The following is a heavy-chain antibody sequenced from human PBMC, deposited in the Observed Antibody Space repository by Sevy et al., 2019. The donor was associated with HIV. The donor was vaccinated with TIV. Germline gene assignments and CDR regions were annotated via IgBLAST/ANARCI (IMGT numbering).Heavy chain of an antibody. J-gene: IGHJ4*02. Sequence: GGSLRLSCAASGFTFSSYGMHWVRQAPGKGLVWLAVISHDGSDKYYGDSVKGRFSISRDNSKNTLYLQMNSLRTEDTAVYYCAKDLGFGGNSGAYWGQGTLVTVSS. CDR2: ISHDGSDK. CDR3: AKDLGFGGNSGAY. CDR1: GFTFSSYG. V-gene: IGHV3-30*18. D-gene: IGHD2-21*02.